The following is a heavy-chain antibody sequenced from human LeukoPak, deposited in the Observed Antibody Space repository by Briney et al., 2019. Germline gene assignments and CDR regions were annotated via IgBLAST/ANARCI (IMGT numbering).Heavy chain of an antibody. CDR2: INHSGST. CDR1: GGSFSGYY. D-gene: IGHD5-24*01. Sequence: PSETLSLTCAVYGGSFSGYYWSWIRQPPGKGLEWIGEINHSGSTNYNPSLKSRVTISVDTSKNQFSLKLSSVTAADTAVYYCARGPGWLKLRGFDYWGQGTLVTVSP. CDR3: ARGPGWLKLRGFDY. V-gene: IGHV4-34*01. J-gene: IGHJ4*02.